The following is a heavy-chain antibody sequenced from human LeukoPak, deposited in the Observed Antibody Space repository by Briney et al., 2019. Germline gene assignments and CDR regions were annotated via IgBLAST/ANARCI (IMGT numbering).Heavy chain of an antibody. V-gene: IGHV1-2*02. Sequence: ASVKVSCKASGYTSTGYYMHWVRQAPGQGLEWMGWINPNSGGTNYAQKFQGRVTMTTDTSTSTAYMELRSLRSDDTAVYYCARVEDREGYDSSDYWGQGTLVTVSS. CDR3: ARVEDREGYDSSDY. CDR1: GYTSTGYY. J-gene: IGHJ4*02. D-gene: IGHD5-12*01. CDR2: INPNSGGT.